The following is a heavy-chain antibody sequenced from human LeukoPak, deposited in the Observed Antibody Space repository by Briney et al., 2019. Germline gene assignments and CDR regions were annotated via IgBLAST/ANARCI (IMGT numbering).Heavy chain of an antibody. J-gene: IGHJ4*02. V-gene: IGHV3-53*01. CDR3: ARWDCTTTRCSTSPFDY. Sequence: PGGSLRLSCASSGFNLSINYMSSVRRAPGKGLDWVSQIYSDGSTYSPDSAKARFTLCRENSKNTLLPQKNTLRAEHTAVLYCARWDCTTTRCSTSPFDYWGQGTLVTVSS. CDR2: IYSDGST. D-gene: IGHD2-2*02. CDR1: GFNLSINY.